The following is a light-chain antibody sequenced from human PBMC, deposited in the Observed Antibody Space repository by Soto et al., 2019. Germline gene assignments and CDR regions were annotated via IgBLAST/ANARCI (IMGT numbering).Light chain of an antibody. CDR3: QQYNNWPWT. J-gene: IGKJ1*01. CDR1: QSISDT. V-gene: IGKV3-15*01. Sequence: EIVMTQSPATLSVSPGGRATLSCSASQSISDTLAWYQQKPGQAPRLLIHGASTRATGFPARFSGSGSGTDFTLTISSLQSEDFAVYYCQQYNNWPWTFGQGTKGDIK. CDR2: GAS.